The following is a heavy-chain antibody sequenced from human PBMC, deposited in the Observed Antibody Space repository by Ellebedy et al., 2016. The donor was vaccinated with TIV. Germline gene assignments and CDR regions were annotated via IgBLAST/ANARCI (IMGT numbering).Heavy chain of an antibody. J-gene: IGHJ3*02. D-gene: IGHD1-26*01. Sequence: AASVKVSCKASGYTFSSYAMHWVRQAPGQRLEWMGWINGGNGNTKYSQKFQGRVTITRDTSASTAYMELSSLRPEDTAVYDCARLGHSRSYVGAFDIWGQGTMVTVSS. V-gene: IGHV1-3*01. CDR2: INGGNGNT. CDR1: GYTFSSYA. CDR3: ARLGHSRSYVGAFDI.